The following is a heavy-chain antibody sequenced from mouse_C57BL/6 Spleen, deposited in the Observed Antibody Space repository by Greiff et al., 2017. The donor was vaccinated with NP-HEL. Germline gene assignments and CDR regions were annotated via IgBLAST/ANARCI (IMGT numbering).Heavy chain of an antibody. J-gene: IGHJ2*01. CDR2: IYPGDGDT. V-gene: IGHV1-80*01. D-gene: IGHD1-1*01. CDR3: ARRDYYGSSSGNYFDY. Sequence: VQLQQSGAELVKPGASVKISCKASGYAFSSYWMNWVKQRPGKGLEWIGQIYPGDGDTNYNGKFKGKATLTADKSSSTAYMQLSSLTSEDSAVYFCARRDYYGSSSGNYFDYWGQGTTLTVSS. CDR1: GYAFSSYW.